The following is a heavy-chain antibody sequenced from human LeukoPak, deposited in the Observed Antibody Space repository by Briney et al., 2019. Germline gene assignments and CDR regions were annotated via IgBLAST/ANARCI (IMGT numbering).Heavy chain of an antibody. CDR2: MNPVSGDT. CDR1: GYTFTAYY. D-gene: IGHD2-2*01. J-gene: IGHJ5*02. CDR3: ARGVGSGWSDP. V-gene: IGHV1-2*02. Sequence: GASVKVSCKASGYTFTAYYIHWVRQAPGQGLEWMGWMNPVSGDTNYAQTFQGRVTMTRDSSISTAYMQLDSLRSDDTADTALYYCARGVGSGWSDPWGQGTLVTVFS.